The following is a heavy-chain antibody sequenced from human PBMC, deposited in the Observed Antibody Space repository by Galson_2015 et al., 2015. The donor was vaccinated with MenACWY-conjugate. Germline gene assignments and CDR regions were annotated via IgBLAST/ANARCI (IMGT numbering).Heavy chain of an antibody. CDR3: VREMRYLGH. D-gene: IGHD3-16*01. Sequence: SVKVSCKASGLIFANSGFNWVRQAPGQGLEWMGWISASHGNTKYAQRFQGRVTMTTDKSTSTAYMELTSLTSDDTAVYYCVREMRYLGHWGQGSLVIVPS. V-gene: IGHV1-18*04. CDR2: ISASHGNT. J-gene: IGHJ1*01. CDR1: GLIFANSG.